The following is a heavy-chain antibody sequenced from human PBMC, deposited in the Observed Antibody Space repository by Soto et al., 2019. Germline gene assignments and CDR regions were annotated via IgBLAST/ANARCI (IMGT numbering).Heavy chain of an antibody. D-gene: IGHD2-15*01. V-gene: IGHV3-23*01. Sequence: PGGSLRLSCAASGFTFSSYAMSWVRQALGKGLEWVSAISGSGGSTYYADSVKGRFTISRDNSKNTLYLQMNSLRAEDTAVYYCAKGKSQHPIARMDVWGQGTTVTVSS. CDR3: AKGKSQHPIARMDV. CDR1: GFTFSSYA. CDR2: ISGSGGST. J-gene: IGHJ6*02.